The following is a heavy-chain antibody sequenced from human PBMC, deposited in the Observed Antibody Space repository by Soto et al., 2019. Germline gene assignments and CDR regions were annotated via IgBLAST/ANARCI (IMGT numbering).Heavy chain of an antibody. J-gene: IGHJ3*02. V-gene: IGHV3-21*01. D-gene: IGHD3-10*01. CDR3: AREGDLYVSGTYDAFDI. Sequence: PGGSLGLSSAASGFTFSSYSMNWVRQAPGKGLEWVSSISRSSRYIYYADSVKGRFTISRDNAKNSLYLQMNSLRAEDTAVYYCAREGDLYVSGTYDAFDIWGQGPMVTVS. CDR1: GFTFSSYS. CDR2: ISRSSRYI.